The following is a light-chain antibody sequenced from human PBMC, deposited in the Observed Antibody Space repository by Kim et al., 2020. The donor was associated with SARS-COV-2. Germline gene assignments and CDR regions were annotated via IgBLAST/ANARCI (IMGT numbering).Light chain of an antibody. J-gene: IGLJ1*01. V-gene: IGLV2-8*01. CDR1: SSDVGGYNY. Sequence: QSALTQPPSASGSPGQSVTISCTGTSSDVGGYNYVSWYQQHPGKAPKLMIYEVNKRPSGVPDRFSGSKSGNTASLTVSGLQAEGEAEDYCSSYAGSNNYDFGTGTKVTVL. CDR2: EVN. CDR3: SSYAGSNNYD.